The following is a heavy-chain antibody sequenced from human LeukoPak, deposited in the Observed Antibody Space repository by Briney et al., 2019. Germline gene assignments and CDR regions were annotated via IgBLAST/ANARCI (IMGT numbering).Heavy chain of an antibody. CDR1: GYTFTGYY. CDR2: INPNSGGT. CDR3: ARDPRGDWNDGIDY. V-gene: IGHV1-2*02. D-gene: IGHD1-1*01. Sequence: EASVKVSCKASGYTFTGYYMHWVRQAPGQGLEWMGWINPNSGGTNYAQKFQGRVTMTRDTSISTANMELSRLRSDDTAVYYCARDPRGDWNDGIDYWGQGTLVTVSS. J-gene: IGHJ4*02.